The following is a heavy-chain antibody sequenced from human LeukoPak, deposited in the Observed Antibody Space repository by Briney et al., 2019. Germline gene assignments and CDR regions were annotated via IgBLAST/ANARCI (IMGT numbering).Heavy chain of an antibody. V-gene: IGHV6-1*01. Sequence: SQTLSLTCAISGDSVSSNSAAWNWIRQSPSRGLEWLGRTYYRYKWYNDYAVSVKSRLTITADRYKNQFSLPLNSVTPEDTAVYYCARDRYGDYYFDYWGQGTLVSVSS. D-gene: IGHD4-17*01. CDR3: ARDRYGDYYFDY. CDR1: GDSVSSNSAA. J-gene: IGHJ4*02. CDR2: TYYRYKWYN.